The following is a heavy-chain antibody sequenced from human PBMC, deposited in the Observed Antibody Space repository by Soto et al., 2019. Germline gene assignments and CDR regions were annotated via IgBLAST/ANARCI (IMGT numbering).Heavy chain of an antibody. J-gene: IGHJ4*02. Sequence: ASVKVSCKASGYSFNSYGISWVRQAPGQGLEWMGWISAYNGNKKYAQKLQGRVTMTTDTSTSTAYMELRSLRSDDTAVYYCARDSPPVDYWGQGTLVTVSS. CDR3: ARDSPPVDY. CDR1: GYSFNSYG. CDR2: ISAYNGNK. V-gene: IGHV1-18*01.